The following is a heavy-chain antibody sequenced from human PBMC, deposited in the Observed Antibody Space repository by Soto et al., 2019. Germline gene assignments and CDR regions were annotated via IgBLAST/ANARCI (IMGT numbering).Heavy chain of an antibody. D-gene: IGHD2-2*01. J-gene: IGHJ4*02. CDR2: IYCSGDT. V-gene: IGHV4-59*11. CDR1: GGSISSHY. CDR3: ARASSPCLPALFDS. Sequence: QVQLQESGPGLVKPSDTLSLTCTVSGGSISSHYWSWIRQPPGKELEWIGYIYCSGDTNYKPSLKSLVSISLATANNQFSLKLSSVTAADTAVYYCARASSPCLPALFDSWGQGPLITVSS.